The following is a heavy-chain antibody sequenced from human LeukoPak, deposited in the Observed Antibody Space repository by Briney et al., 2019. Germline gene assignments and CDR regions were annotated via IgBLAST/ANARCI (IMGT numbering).Heavy chain of an antibody. CDR1: GFTFSSYA. CDR2: IRYDGSNK. CDR3: AGGSALDRGLVYY. Sequence: GGSLRLSCAASGFTFSSYAMHWVCQAPGKGLEWVAFIRYDGSNKYYADSVKGRFTISRDNAKNTLFLQMNSLRAEDTAVYYCAGGSALDRGLVYYWGQGTLVTVSS. V-gene: IGHV3-30*02. D-gene: IGHD3-10*01. J-gene: IGHJ4*02.